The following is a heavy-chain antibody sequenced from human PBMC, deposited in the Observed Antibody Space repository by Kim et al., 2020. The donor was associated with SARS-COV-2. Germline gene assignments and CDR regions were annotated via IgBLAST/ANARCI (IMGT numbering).Heavy chain of an antibody. J-gene: IGHJ6*02. V-gene: IGHV3-21*01. Sequence: GGSLRLSCAASGFTFSSYSMNWVRQAPGKGLEWVSSISSSSSYIYYADSVKGRFTISRDNAKNSLYLQMNSLRAEDTAVYYCAREGGGTLRFLEWHNYYGMDVWGQGTTVTVSS. CDR1: GFTFSSYS. CDR2: ISSSSSYI. CDR3: AREGGGTLRFLEWHNYYGMDV. D-gene: IGHD3-3*01.